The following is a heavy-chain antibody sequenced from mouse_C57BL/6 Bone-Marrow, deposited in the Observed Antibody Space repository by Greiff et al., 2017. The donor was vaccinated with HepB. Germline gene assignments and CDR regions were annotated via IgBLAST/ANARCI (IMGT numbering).Heavy chain of an antibody. J-gene: IGHJ4*01. CDR3: TGRDGYYSYYFATDY. D-gene: IGHD2-3*01. CDR2: IRLKSDNYAT. V-gene: IGHV6-3*01. CDR1: GFTFSNYW. Sequence: LQQSGGGLVQPGGSMKLSCVASGFTFSNYWMNWVRQSPEKGLEWVAQIRLKSDNYATHYAESVKGRFTISRDDSKSIVYLQMNNLRAEDTGIYYCTGRDGYYSYYFATDYWGQGTSVTVSS.